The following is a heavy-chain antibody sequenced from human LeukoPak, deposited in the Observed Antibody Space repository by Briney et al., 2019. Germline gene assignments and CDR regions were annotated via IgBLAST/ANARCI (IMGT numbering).Heavy chain of an antibody. D-gene: IGHD3-22*01. CDR2: ISYDGSNK. J-gene: IGHJ4*02. V-gene: IGHV3-30*04. Sequence: GGSLRLSCAASGFTFSSYAMHWVRQAPGKGLEWVAVISYDGSNKYYADSVKGRFTISRDNSKNTLYLQMNSLRAEETAVYYCARDTLLDYYDSSGHEYWGQGTLVTVSS. CDR1: GFTFSSYA. CDR3: ARDTLLDYYDSSGHEY.